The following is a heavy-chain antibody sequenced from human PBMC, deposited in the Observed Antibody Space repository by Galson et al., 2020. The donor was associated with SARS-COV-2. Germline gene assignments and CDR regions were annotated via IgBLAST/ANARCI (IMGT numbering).Heavy chain of an antibody. V-gene: IGHV3-21*01. CDR3: ARGGGADQFCNGYEFDS. Sequence: GGSLRLSCAGSGFTFSGYNMNWVRQAPGKGLEWVSSISSRSTYIYYADSVKGRFTISRDNAKNSLYLQMNSLRAEDTAVYFCARGGGADQFCNGYEFDSWGQGTLVTVSS. D-gene: IGHD3-3*01. CDR1: GFTFSGYN. CDR2: ISSRSTYI. J-gene: IGHJ4*02.